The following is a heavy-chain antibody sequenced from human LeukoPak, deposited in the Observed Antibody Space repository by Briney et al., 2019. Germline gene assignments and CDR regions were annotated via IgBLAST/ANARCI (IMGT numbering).Heavy chain of an antibody. J-gene: IGHJ6*03. CDR2: ISYDGSNK. CDR1: GFTFSSYA. V-gene: IGHV3-30*01. CDR3: ARDVYSNYVRYYYYMDV. Sequence: GGSLRLSCAASGFTFSSYAMHWVRQAPGKGLGWVAVISYDGSNKYYADSVKGRFTISRDNSKNTLYLQMNSLRAEDTAVYCCARDVYSNYVRYYYYMDVWGKGTTVTVSS. D-gene: IGHD4-11*01.